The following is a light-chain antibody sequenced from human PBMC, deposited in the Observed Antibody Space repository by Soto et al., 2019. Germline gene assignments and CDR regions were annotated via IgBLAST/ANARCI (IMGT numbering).Light chain of an antibody. CDR2: SNN. CDR3: AAWDDSLNGVV. V-gene: IGLV1-44*01. Sequence: QSVLTQPPSASGTPGQRVTISCSGSSSNIGSNTINWYQQLPGTAPKLLIYSNNQRTSGVPDRFSGAKSGTSASLAIGGLQSEDEADYYCAAWDDSLNGVVFGGGAQLTVL. J-gene: IGLJ2*01. CDR1: SSNIGSNT.